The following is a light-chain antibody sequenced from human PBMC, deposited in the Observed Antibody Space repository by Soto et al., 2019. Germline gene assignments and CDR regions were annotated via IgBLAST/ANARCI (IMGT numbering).Light chain of an antibody. V-gene: IGKV1-5*03. CDR3: QERYSTPSVT. J-gene: IGKJ3*01. Sequence: DLQMTQSPSTLSASVGDRVNITCRASQSISSRLAWYQQKPGRAPKLMIYKTSSLESGVPSRFSGSGSGTEFTLTISSLQPDYFSTYYCQERYSTPSVTFGPVTKVYIK. CDR1: QSISSR. CDR2: KTS.